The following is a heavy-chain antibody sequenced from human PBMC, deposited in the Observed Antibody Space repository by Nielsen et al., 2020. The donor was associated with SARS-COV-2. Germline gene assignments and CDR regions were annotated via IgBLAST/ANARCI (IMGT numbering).Heavy chain of an antibody. D-gene: IGHD2-2*01. CDR3: AHSHCLTTNCRYYGMDV. V-gene: IGHV2-5*02. CDR2: IYWDDDK. J-gene: IGHJ6*02. Sequence: RQAPGKALEWFAFIYWDDDKRYSPSLRNRLTITKDTSKNQVVLTMTNMDPVDTATYFCAHSHCLTTNCRYYGMDVWGQGTTVTVSS.